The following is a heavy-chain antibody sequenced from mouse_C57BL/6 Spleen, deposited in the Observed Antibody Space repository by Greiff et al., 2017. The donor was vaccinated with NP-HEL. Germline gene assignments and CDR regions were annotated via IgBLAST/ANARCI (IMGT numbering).Heavy chain of an antibody. CDR1: GYTFTSYW. Sequence: QVQLQQPGAELVKPGASVKMSCKASGYTFTSYWITWVKQRPGQGLEWIGDIYPGSGSTNYNEKFKSKATLTVDTSSSTAYMQLSSLTSEDSAVYYCARGVNWDDAMDYWGQGTSVTVSS. CDR3: ARGVNWDDAMDY. D-gene: IGHD4-1*02. CDR2: IYPGSGST. J-gene: IGHJ4*01. V-gene: IGHV1-55*01.